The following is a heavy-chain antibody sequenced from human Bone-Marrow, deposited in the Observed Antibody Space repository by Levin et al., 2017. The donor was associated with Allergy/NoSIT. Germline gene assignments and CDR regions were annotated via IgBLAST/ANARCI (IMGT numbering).Heavy chain of an antibody. D-gene: IGHD6-6*01. CDR1: GFSLSTSGVG. Sequence: QSGPTLVKPTQTLTLTCTFSGFSLSTSGVGVGWIRQPPGKALEWLALIYWDDDKRYSPSLKSRLTITKDTSKNQVVLTMTNMDPVDTATYDCAHTMVFEDSSSYFDYWGQGTLVTVSS. CDR2: IYWDDDK. V-gene: IGHV2-5*02. CDR3: AHTMVFEDSSSYFDY. J-gene: IGHJ4*02.